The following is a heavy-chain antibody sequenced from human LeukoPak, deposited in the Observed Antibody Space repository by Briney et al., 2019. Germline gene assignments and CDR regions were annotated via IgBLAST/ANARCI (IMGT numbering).Heavy chain of an antibody. V-gene: IGHV3-33*01. Sequence: GGSLRLSCAASGFTFSTYGMHWVRQAPGKGLEWVALIYYDGSNKYYADSVKGRLTISRDNSKNTLYLQMNSLRAEDTAVYYCARVAGYCSSTSCDAFDIWGQGTMVTVSS. J-gene: IGHJ3*02. CDR2: IYYDGSNK. D-gene: IGHD2-2*01. CDR1: GFTFSTYG. CDR3: ARVAGYCSSTSCDAFDI.